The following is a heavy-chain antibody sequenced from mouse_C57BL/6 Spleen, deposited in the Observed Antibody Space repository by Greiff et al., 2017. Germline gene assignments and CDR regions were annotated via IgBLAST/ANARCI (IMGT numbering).Heavy chain of an antibody. CDR1: GFSLTSYG. CDR3: ARPAGVEDAMDY. V-gene: IGHV2-2*01. CDR2: IWSGGST. D-gene: IGHD1-1*01. Sequence: VQLQQSGPGLVQPSQSLSITCTVSGFSLTSYGVHWVRQSPGQGLEWLGVIWSGGSTDYNAAFISRLSISKDNSKCQVFFKMNSLQADDTAIYYWARPAGVEDAMDYWGQGTSVTVSS. J-gene: IGHJ4*01.